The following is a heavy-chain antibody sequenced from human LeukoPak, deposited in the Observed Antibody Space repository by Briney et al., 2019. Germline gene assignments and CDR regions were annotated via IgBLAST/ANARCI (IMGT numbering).Heavy chain of an antibody. CDR2: INPNSGGT. CDR3: ASSLFWSGYQTRAFDI. J-gene: IGHJ3*02. CDR1: GDTFTGYY. D-gene: IGHD3-3*01. V-gene: IGHV1-2*02. Sequence: ASVKVSCKASGDTFTGYYMHWVRQAPGQGLEWMGWINPNSGGTNYAQKFQGRVTMTRDTSISTAYMELSRLRSDDTAVYYCASSLFWSGYQTRAFDIWGQGTMVTVSS.